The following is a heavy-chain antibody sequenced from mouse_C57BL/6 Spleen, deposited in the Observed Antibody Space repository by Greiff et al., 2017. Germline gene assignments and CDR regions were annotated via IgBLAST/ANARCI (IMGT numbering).Heavy chain of an antibody. CDR1: GFSLSTSGMG. Sequence: VKLVESGPGILQSSQTLSLTCSFSGFSLSTSGMGVSWIRQPSGKGLEWLAHIYWDDDKRYNPSLKSRLTISKDTSRNQVFLKITSVDTADTATYYCARRKVYYSNYEEYAMDYWGQGTSVTVSS. D-gene: IGHD2-5*01. J-gene: IGHJ4*01. CDR3: ARRKVYYSNYEEYAMDY. CDR2: IYWDDDK. V-gene: IGHV8-12*01.